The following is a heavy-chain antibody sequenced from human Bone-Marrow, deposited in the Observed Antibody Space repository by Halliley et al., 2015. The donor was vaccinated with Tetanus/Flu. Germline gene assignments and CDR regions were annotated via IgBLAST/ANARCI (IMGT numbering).Heavy chain of an antibody. V-gene: IGHV4-30-2*01. CDR2: IYQGGCI. CDR3: AREAGDYGPRIAFDV. Sequence: GYIYQGGCIFYSPSLRSRVRMSVNRSKNQFSLTLSSVAAADTAVYYCAREAGDYGPRIAFDVWGQGMLVTVSS. D-gene: IGHD4-17*01. J-gene: IGHJ3*01.